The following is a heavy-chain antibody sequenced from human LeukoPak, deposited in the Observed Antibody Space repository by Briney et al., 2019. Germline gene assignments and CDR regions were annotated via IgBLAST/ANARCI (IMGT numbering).Heavy chain of an antibody. V-gene: IGHV4-59*11. D-gene: IGHD5-24*01. J-gene: IGHJ4*02. CDR2: IYNSGTT. CDR1: GVSISSHF. Sequence: SETLSLTCTVSGVSISSHFWTWIRQAPGKGLEWIGYIYNSGTTNYNPFLKSRVTISVDTSKNQFSLKLSSVTAADTAVYYCAREDGYNLVGYSDFWGQGTLVTVSS. CDR3: AREDGYNLVGYSDF.